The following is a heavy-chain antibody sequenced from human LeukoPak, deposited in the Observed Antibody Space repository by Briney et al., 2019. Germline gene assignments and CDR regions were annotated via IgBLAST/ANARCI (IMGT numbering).Heavy chain of an antibody. V-gene: IGHV4-30-4*08. J-gene: IGHJ6*03. Sequence: SQTLSLTCTVSGGSISSGDYYWSWIRQPPGKGLGWIGYIYYSGSTYYNPSRKSRVTISVDQSKNQFSLKLSSVTAADTAVYYCARGDYYYYMDVWGKGTTVTVSS. CDR3: ARGDYYYYMDV. CDR1: GGSISSGDYY. CDR2: IYYSGST.